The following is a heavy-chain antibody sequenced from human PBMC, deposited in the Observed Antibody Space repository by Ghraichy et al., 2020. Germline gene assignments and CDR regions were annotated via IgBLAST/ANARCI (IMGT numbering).Heavy chain of an antibody. V-gene: IGHV3-23*01. CDR1: GFTFSSYA. CDR2: ISGSGGST. CDR3: AKGELYGSYSVEGAFDI. Sequence: GGSLRLSCAASGFTFSSYAMSWVRQAPGKGLEWVSAISGSGGSTYYADSVKGRFTISRDNSKNTLYLQMNSLRAEDTAVYYCAKGELYGSYSVEGAFDIWGQGTMVTVSS. J-gene: IGHJ3*02. D-gene: IGHD1-26*01.